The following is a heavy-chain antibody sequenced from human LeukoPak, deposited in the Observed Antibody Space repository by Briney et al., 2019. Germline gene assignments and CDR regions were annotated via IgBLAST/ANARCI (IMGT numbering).Heavy chain of an antibody. Sequence: PSETLSLTCEVYGGSFYGGSFSDYYWSWIRQAPGKGLEWIGEINHLGTATYNPSLKSRVSLSIDTSKKQFSLKMRSVTAADTAIYYCAFLFYNFWGGPLSDSWGQGTLVTVSS. D-gene: IGHD3-3*01. V-gene: IGHV4-34*01. CDR1: GGSFYGGSFSDYY. J-gene: IGHJ4*02. CDR2: INHLGTA. CDR3: AFLFYNFWGGPLSDS.